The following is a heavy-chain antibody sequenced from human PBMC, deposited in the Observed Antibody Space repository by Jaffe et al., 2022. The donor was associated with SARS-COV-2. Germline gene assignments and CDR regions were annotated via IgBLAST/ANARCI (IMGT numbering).Heavy chain of an antibody. Sequence: EVQLVESGGGLVQPGGSLRLSCAASGFTFSSYDMHWVRQATGKGLEWVSAIGTAGDTYYPGSVKGRFTISRENAKNSLYLQMNSLRAGDTAVYYCARENNYDSSGDAFDIWGQGTMVTVSS. CDR1: GFTFSSYD. J-gene: IGHJ3*02. CDR3: ARENNYDSSGDAFDI. V-gene: IGHV3-13*01. D-gene: IGHD3-22*01. CDR2: IGTAGDT.